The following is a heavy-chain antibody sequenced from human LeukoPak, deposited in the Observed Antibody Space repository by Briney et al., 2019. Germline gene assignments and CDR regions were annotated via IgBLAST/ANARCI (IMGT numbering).Heavy chain of an antibody. V-gene: IGHV1-69*05. CDR2: IVPIFGTA. Sequence: SVKVSCKASGGTFSSCAISWVRQAPGQGLEWMGRIVPIFGTANYAQKFQGRVTITTDESTSTAYMELSSLRSEDTAVYYCARAGSGSYYIFDYWGQGTLVTVSS. J-gene: IGHJ4*02. CDR3: ARAGSGSYYIFDY. D-gene: IGHD3-10*01. CDR1: GGTFSSCA.